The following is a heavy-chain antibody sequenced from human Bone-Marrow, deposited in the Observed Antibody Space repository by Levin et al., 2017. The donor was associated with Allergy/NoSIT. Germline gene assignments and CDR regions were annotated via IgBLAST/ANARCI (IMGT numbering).Heavy chain of an antibody. CDR3: AGIESIVAENSNAFDI. V-gene: IGHV4-31*03. D-gene: IGHD3-22*01. J-gene: IGHJ3*02. CDR2: IYYSGST. CDR1: GGSIRSGGYY. Sequence: SQTLSLTCTVSGGSIRSGGYYWSWIRQHPGKGLEWIGYIYYSGSTYYNPSLKSRVTISVDTSKNQFSLKLSSVTAADTAVYYCAGIESIVAENSNAFDIWGQGTMVTVSS.